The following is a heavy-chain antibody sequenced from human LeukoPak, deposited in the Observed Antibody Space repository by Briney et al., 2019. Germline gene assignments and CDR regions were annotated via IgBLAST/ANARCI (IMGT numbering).Heavy chain of an antibody. CDR1: GGSFSGYC. D-gene: IGHD3-10*01. CDR3: ARALQNYYGSGRNPSVGNWFDP. J-gene: IGHJ5*02. CDR2: INHSVST. Sequence: SETLSLTCAVYGGSFSGYCWSWLRQPPGKGLEWIGEINHSVSTNYNPSLKSRVTISVDTSKNQFSLKLSSVTAADTAVYYCARALQNYYGSGRNPSVGNWFDPWGQGTLVTVSS. V-gene: IGHV4-34*01.